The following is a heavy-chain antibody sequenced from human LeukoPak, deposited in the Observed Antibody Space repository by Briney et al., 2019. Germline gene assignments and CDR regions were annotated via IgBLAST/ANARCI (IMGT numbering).Heavy chain of an antibody. D-gene: IGHD6-6*01. J-gene: IGHJ5*02. Sequence: GESLKISCKASGYSFTSYWIGWVRQMPGKGLEWMGIIYPDDSDTRYSPPFQGQVTISADKSISTAYMQWSSLKASDTAMYYCARQVSSSGWFDHWGQGTLVTVSS. CDR1: GYSFTSYW. CDR3: ARQVSSSGWFDH. V-gene: IGHV5-51*01. CDR2: IYPDDSDT.